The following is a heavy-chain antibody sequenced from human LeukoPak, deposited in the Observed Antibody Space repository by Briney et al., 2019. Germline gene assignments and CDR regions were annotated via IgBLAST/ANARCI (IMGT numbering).Heavy chain of an antibody. Sequence: GGSLRLSCAASGFTFDDYAMHWVRQAPGKGLEWVAVISYDGSNKYYADSVKGRFTISRDNSKNTLYLQMNSLRAEDTAVYYCARDPTIPAPDYFDFWGQGTLVTVSS. V-gene: IGHV3-30-3*01. CDR1: GFTFDDYA. CDR2: ISYDGSNK. J-gene: IGHJ4*02. CDR3: ARDPTIPAPDYFDF. D-gene: IGHD2-2*01.